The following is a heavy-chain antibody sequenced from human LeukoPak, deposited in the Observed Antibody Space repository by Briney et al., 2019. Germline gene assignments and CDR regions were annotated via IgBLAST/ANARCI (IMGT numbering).Heavy chain of an antibody. D-gene: IGHD5-12*01. CDR2: IYYSGST. Sequence: PSETLSLTCTLSGGSFSSYHWSWIRQPPGKGLEWIGYIYYSGSTNYNPSLKSRVTISVDTSKNQFSLKLSSVTATDTAVYYCARAGYSGSDFSVWGKGSTVTVSS. V-gene: IGHV4-59*01. CDR3: ARAGYSGSDFSV. J-gene: IGHJ6*04. CDR1: GGSFSSYH.